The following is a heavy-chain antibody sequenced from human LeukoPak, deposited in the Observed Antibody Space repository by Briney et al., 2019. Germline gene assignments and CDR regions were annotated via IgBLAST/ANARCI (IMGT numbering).Heavy chain of an antibody. CDR2: IIPILGTA. CDR3: AATPCSGGSCYGYYFDY. Sequence: ASVKVSCKASGGTFSSYAISWVRQAPGQGLEWMGGIIPILGTANYAQKFQGRVTITTDESTSTAYMELSSLRSEDTAVYYCAATPCSGGSCYGYYFDYWGQGTLVTVSS. D-gene: IGHD2-15*01. CDR1: GGTFSSYA. V-gene: IGHV1-69*05. J-gene: IGHJ4*02.